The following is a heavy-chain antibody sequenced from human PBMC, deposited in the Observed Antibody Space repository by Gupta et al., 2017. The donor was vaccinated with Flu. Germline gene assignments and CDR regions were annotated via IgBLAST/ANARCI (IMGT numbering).Heavy chain of an antibody. Sequence: QVQLVQSGAEVKKPGASVKVSCKASGYTFTGYYMHWVRQAPGQGLEWMGWINPNSGGTNYAQKFQGWVTMTRDTSISTAYMELSRLRSDDTAVYYCAREAGGRFLEWLLSSDGHFDYWGQGTLVTVSS. CDR1: GYTFTGYY. CDR2: INPNSGGT. D-gene: IGHD3-3*01. J-gene: IGHJ4*02. CDR3: AREAGGRFLEWLLSSDGHFDY. V-gene: IGHV1-2*04.